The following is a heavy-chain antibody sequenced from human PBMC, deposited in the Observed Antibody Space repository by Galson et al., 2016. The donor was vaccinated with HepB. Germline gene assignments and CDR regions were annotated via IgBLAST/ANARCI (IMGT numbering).Heavy chain of an antibody. CDR1: GCTFSSYA. V-gene: IGHV1-69*04. J-gene: IGHJ4*02. CDR3: ATGRFDY. CDR2: IIPILGIA. Sequence: SVKLSCTASGCTFSSYAISWVRQAPGQGLEWMGRIIPILGIANYAQKFQGRVTITADKSTSTAYMELNNLRSEDTAVYYCATGRFDYWGQGTLVTVSS.